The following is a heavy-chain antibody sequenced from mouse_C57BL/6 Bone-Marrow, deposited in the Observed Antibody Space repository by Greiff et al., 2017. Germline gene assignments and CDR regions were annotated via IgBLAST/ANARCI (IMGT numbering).Heavy chain of an antibody. Sequence: QVQLQQSGPELVKPGAPVKLSCKASGYTSTSYDINWVKQRPGQGLEWIEWIYPRDGSTKYNEKFKGKATLTVDTSSSTAYVELHSLTSEDSAVYFCARLEFDGSGGDWYFDVWGTGTTVTVSS. J-gene: IGHJ1*03. V-gene: IGHV1-85*01. CDR2: IYPRDGST. CDR3: ARLEFDGSGGDWYFDV. D-gene: IGHD1-1*01. CDR1: GYTSTSYD.